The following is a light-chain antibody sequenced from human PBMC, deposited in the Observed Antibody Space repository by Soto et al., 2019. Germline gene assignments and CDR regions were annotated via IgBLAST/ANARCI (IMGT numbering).Light chain of an antibody. J-gene: IGKJ5*01. V-gene: IGKV3-20*01. CDR2: GAS. CDR3: QQSYSTPIT. Sequence: EIVLTQSPGTLSLSPGERATLSCSASQSVISSYLAWYQQKPGQAPRLLIYGASSRATGIPDRFSGSGSGTDFTLTISSLQPEDFATYYCQQSYSTPITFGQGTRLEI. CDR1: QSVISSY.